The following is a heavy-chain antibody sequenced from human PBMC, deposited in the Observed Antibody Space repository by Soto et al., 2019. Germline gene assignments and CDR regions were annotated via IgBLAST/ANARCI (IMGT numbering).Heavy chain of an antibody. V-gene: IGHV3-30*18. CDR1: GFTFSYSV. CDR3: VKGGGATHDLWNFGY. D-gene: IGHD3-3*01. Sequence: QVHLVESGGGVVQPGRSLRLSCAASGFTFSYSVMHWVRQAPGKGLEWVATVSYDGSKKHYADSVKGRFTISRDNSEKTLDLQLNSLGTEDTALYYCVKGGGATHDLWNFGYWGQGTLVTVSS. J-gene: IGHJ4*02. CDR2: VSYDGSKK.